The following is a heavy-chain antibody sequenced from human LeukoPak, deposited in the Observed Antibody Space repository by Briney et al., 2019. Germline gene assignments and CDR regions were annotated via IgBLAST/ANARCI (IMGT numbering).Heavy chain of an antibody. V-gene: IGHV3-7*04. Sequence: GGSLRLSCAASGFPFGDYGMSWVRQAPGKGLEWVANIKQDGSKKSYVDSVKGRFTISRDNAKNSLYLQMNSLRAEDTAIYYCTRVGYIDEGIDYWGQGTLVTVSS. CDR2: IKQDGSKK. CDR1: GFPFGDYG. D-gene: IGHD5-24*01. J-gene: IGHJ4*02. CDR3: TRVGYIDEGIDY.